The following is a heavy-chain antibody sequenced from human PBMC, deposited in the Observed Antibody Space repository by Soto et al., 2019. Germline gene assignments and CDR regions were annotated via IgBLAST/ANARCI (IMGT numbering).Heavy chain of an antibody. D-gene: IGHD3-3*01. Sequence: SVKVSCKASGGTFSSYAISWVRQAPGQGLEWMGGIIPIFGTANYAQKFQGRVTITADESTSTAYMELSSLRSEDTAVYYCARVGDTYYDFWSGYKYYYYGMDVWG. CDR3: ARVGDTYYDFWSGYKYYYYGMDV. CDR2: IIPIFGTA. J-gene: IGHJ6*02. CDR1: GGTFSSYA. V-gene: IGHV1-69*13.